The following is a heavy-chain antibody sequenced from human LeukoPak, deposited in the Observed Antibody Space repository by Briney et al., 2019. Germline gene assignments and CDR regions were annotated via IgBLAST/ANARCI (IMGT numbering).Heavy chain of an antibody. V-gene: IGHV4-39*01. CDR3: ARGAVRNYDFWSGYPPSWFDP. D-gene: IGHD3-3*01. J-gene: IGHJ5*02. Sequence: SETLSLTCTVSGGSISSSSYYWGWIRQPPGKGLEWIGSIYYSGSTYYNPSPKSRVTISVDTSKNQFSLKLSSVTAADTAVYYCARGAVRNYDFWSGYPPSWFDPWGQGTLVTVSS. CDR1: GGSISSSSYY. CDR2: IYYSGST.